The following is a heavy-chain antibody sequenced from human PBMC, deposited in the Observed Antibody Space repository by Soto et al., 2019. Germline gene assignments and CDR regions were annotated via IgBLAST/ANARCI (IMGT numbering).Heavy chain of an antibody. CDR1: GFNYYESG. CDR3: ARDGVGATTYFGFLDY. D-gene: IGHD1-26*01. CDR2: IWADGNNK. V-gene: IGHV3-33*01. Sequence: PGGSLRLSCAASGFNYYESGMQWVRQSPDKGLEWVATIWADGNNKYYADFVKGRFTISRDNSKKTQSLQMNNLRAEDTAVYYCARDGVGATTYFGFLDYWSQGILVTVSS. J-gene: IGHJ4*02.